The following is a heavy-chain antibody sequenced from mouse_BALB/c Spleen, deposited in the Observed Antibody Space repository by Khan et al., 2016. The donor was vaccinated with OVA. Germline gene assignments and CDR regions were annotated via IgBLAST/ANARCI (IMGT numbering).Heavy chain of an antibody. CDR1: DYSITSDYA. J-gene: IGHJ3*01. D-gene: IGHD2-3*01. V-gene: IGHV3-2*02. CDR2: ISYSGST. Sequence: EVQLQESGPGLVKPSQSLSLTCTVTDYSITSDYAWNWIRQFPGNKLEWMGYISYSGSTSYNPSLKSRISITRDTSKNQFFLQLNSVTTEDTATYYGARSLYDGYSSWFAYWGQGTLVTVSA. CDR3: ARSLYDGYSSWFAY.